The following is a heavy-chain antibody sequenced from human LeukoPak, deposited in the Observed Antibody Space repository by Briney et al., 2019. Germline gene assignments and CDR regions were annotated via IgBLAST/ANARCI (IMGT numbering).Heavy chain of an antibody. Sequence: GGSLRLSCAASGLSFSSSPISSVRQAAGRGLEWVSGISSSGGDSDEDTPYADSVKGRFTISRDNSKNPLYLQMNSLRVDDTAVYFCVRKPSGRHPFDSWGQGTLVTVSS. J-gene: IGHJ4*02. CDR1: GLSFSSSP. V-gene: IGHV3-23*01. CDR2: ISSSGGDSDEDT. CDR3: VRKPSGRHPFDS.